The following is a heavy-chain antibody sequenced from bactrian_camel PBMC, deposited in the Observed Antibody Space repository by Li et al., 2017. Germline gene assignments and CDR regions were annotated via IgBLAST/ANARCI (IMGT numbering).Heavy chain of an antibody. CDR3: ATADGGSSTRRYNY. V-gene: IGHV3S10*01. J-gene: IGHJ4*01. CDR2: IDSDGIT. D-gene: IGHD2*01. Sequence: VQLVESGGGSVQAGGSLKLSCAASGFTFSSYDMSWVRQAPGKEREFVSGIDSDGITKYAESVKGRFTISQDSARNTVYLQMNSLKSENTALYYCATADGGSSTRRYNYWGQGTQVTVS. CDR1: GFTFSSYD.